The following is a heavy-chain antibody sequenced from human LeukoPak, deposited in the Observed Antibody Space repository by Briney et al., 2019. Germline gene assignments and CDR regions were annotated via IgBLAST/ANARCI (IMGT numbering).Heavy chain of an antibody. CDR3: ARAGGGYNLDY. J-gene: IGHJ4*02. CDR2: IYDSGST. CDR1: RGSVSSYY. Sequence: SETLSLTCSVSRGSVSSYYWSWIRQPPGKGLEWIGYIYDSGSTNYNPSLRSRVTMSQDTSKNQFSLKLSSVTAADTAVYYCARAGGGYNLDYWGQGTLVTVSS. D-gene: IGHD5-24*01. V-gene: IGHV4-59*02.